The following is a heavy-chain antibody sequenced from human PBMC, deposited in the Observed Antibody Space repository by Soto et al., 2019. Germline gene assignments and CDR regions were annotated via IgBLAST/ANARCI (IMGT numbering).Heavy chain of an antibody. CDR1: GCSISSADYY. J-gene: IGHJ4*02. CDR3: ARDKITGLFDY. V-gene: IGHV4-30-4*01. D-gene: IGHD2-8*02. CDR2: INHSGST. Sequence: SETLSLTCTVSGCSISSADYYWSWIRQPPGKGLEWIGEINHSGSTNYNPSLKSRVTISVDTSKNQFSLKLTSVTAADTAVYYCARDKITGLFDYWGQGTLVTVSS.